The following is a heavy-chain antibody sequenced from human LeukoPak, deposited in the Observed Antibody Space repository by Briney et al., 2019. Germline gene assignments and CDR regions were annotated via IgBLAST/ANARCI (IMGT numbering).Heavy chain of an antibody. J-gene: IGHJ6*02. CDR3: ARGKGDGSGYYYVMDV. V-gene: IGHV1-2*02. CDR1: GYTFTGYY. Sequence: ASVKVSCKASGYTFTGYYMHWVRQAPGQGLEWMGWINPNSGVTNFAQKFQGRVTMTRDTSISTAYMELGRLRSDDTALYYCARGKGDGSGYYYVMDVWGQGTTVTVSS. D-gene: IGHD3-10*01. CDR2: INPNSGVT.